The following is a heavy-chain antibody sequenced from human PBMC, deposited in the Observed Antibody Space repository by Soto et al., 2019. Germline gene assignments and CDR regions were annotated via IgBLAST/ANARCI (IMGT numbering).Heavy chain of an antibody. V-gene: IGHV3-30*04. CDR2: ISYDGSNK. D-gene: IGHD3-22*01. J-gene: IGHJ4*02. CDR1: GFTFSSYA. CDR3: ARAEDYYDSSGYSFFDY. Sequence: GGSLRLSCAASGFTFSSYAMHWVRQAPGKGLEWVAVISYDGSNKYYADSVKGRFTISRDNSKNTLYLQMNSLRAEDTAVYYCARAEDYYDSSGYSFFDYWGQGTLVTVSS.